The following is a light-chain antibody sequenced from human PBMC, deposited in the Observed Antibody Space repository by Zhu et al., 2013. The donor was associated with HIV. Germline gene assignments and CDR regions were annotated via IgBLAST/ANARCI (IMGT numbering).Light chain of an antibody. Sequence: IQMTQSPSSLSASVGDRITITCRASQTVDRWVAWYQQKPGNPPNLLIYDGSTLESGVPYRFSGSGYGTDFTLVITSLEPEDFATYYCQQTDSPPLTFGGGTKVDIK. V-gene: IGKV1-5*01. CDR3: QQTDSPPLT. CDR1: QTVDRW. J-gene: IGKJ4*01. CDR2: DGS.